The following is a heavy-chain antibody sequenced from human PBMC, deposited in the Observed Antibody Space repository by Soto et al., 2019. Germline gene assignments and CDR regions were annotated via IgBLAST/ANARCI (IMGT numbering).Heavy chain of an antibody. D-gene: IGHD6-13*01. V-gene: IGHV3-21*01. CDR3: ARDYRSSTSLDY. Sequence: EVQLVESGGGLVKPGGSLRLSCAASGFTFSSYSMNWVRQAPGKGLEWVSSISSSNSYIYYADSVKGRFTISRDNAKNSLYLQMNSLRAEDAAVYYCARDYRSSTSLDYWGQGTLVTVSS. J-gene: IGHJ4*02. CDR1: GFTFSSYS. CDR2: ISSSNSYI.